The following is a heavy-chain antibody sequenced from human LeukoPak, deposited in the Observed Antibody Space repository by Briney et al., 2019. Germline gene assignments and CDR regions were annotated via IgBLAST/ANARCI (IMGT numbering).Heavy chain of an antibody. CDR2: ISWNSGSI. J-gene: IGHJ4*02. V-gene: IGHV3-9*01. D-gene: IGHD7-27*01. CDR3: ARVNTGLDY. Sequence: GGSLRLSCAASGFTFDDYATHWVRQAPGKGLEWVPGISWNSGSIGYADSVRGRFTISRDNAKNSLYLQMNSLRAEDTALYYCARVNTGLDYWGQGTLVTVSS. CDR1: GFTFDDYA.